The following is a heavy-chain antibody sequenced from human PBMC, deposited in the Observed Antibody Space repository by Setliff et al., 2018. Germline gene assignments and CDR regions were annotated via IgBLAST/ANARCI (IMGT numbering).Heavy chain of an antibody. CDR1: GGSFSGYY. CDR2: INHSGSA. CDR3: AREQWLDPPGYYYMDV. Sequence: SETLSLTCAVYGGSFSGYYWSWIRQPPGKGLEWIGEINHSGSANYNPSLKSRVTMSIDTSKNQFSLKLNSVTAAGMAVYYCAREQWLDPPGYYYMDVWAKGTTVTVSS. D-gene: IGHD6-19*01. J-gene: IGHJ6*03. V-gene: IGHV4-34*01.